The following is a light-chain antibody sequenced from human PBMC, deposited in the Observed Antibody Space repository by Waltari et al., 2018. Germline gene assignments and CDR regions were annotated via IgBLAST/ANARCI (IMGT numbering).Light chain of an antibody. CDR3: QSYDSSLSGVV. J-gene: IGLJ2*01. V-gene: IGLV1-40*01. CDR2: GAI. Sequence: QSVLTQPPSLSGAPGQRVTISCTGSSSNIGANYDVHWYQHLPGTAPKLLIYGAINRPSGVPDRSSGSKSGTSASLAITGLRAEDEADYYCQSYDSSLSGVVFGGGTKLTVL. CDR1: SSNIGANYD.